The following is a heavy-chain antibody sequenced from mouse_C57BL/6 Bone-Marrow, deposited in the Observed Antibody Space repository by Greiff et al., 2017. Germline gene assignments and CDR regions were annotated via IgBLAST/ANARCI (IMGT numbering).Heavy chain of an antibody. D-gene: IGHD1-1*01. Sequence: VKLMESGPGLVAPSQSLSITCTVSGFSLTSYGVDWVRQSPGKGLEWLGVIWGVGSTNYNSALKARLSISKENSKSQVFLKMNSLQTDDTAMYYCAIRHYYGPHYAMYCWGQGASVTVSS. CDR2: IWGVGST. CDR1: GFSLTSYG. CDR3: AIRHYYGPHYAMYC. V-gene: IGHV2-6*01. J-gene: IGHJ4*01.